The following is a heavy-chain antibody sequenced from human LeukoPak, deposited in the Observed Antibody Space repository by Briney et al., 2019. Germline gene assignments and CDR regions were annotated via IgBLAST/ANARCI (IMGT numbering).Heavy chain of an antibody. D-gene: IGHD3-16*02. Sequence: SETLSLTCAVYGGSFSGYYWSWIRQPPGKGLEWIGEINHSGSTNYNPSLKSRVTISVDTSKNQFSLKLSSVTAADTAVYYCARRISEYVWGSYRYRPYYFDYWGQGTLVTVSS. CDR3: ARRISEYVWGSYRYRPYYFDY. CDR1: GGSFSGYY. J-gene: IGHJ4*02. V-gene: IGHV4-34*01. CDR2: INHSGST.